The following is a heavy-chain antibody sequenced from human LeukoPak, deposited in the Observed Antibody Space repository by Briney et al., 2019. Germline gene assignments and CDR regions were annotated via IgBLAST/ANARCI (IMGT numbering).Heavy chain of an antibody. J-gene: IGHJ4*02. Sequence: SETLSLTCTVSGGYISSYYWSWIRQPPGKRLECIGCIYYSGSTNYNPSLKSRVTISVDTSKNQFSLKLSSVTAADTAVYYCARVGQDYYGSGSYYQPFDYWGQGTLVTVSS. CDR3: ARVGQDYYGSGSYYQPFDY. V-gene: IGHV4-59*01. D-gene: IGHD3-10*01. CDR1: GGYISSYY. CDR2: IYYSGST.